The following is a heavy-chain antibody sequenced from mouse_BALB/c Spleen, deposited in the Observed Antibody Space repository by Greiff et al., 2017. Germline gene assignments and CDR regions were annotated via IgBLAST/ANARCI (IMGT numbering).Heavy chain of an antibody. Sequence: VQLKESGPELVKPGASVKVSCKASGYAFTSYNMYWVKQSHGKSLEWIGYIDPYNGGTSYNQKFKGKATLTVDKSSSTAYMHLNSLTSEDSAVYYCARASYGNYDAMDYWGQGTSVTVSS. CDR2: IDPYNGGT. V-gene: IGHV1S135*01. CDR1: GYAFTSYN. D-gene: IGHD2-10*01. J-gene: IGHJ4*01. CDR3: ARASYGNYDAMDY.